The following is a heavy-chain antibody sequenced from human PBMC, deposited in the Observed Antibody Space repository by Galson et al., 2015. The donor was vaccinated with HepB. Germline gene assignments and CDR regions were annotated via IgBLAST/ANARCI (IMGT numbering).Heavy chain of an antibody. V-gene: IGHV1-3*01. CDR3: ATATIAAIDYYYYGMDV. CDR1: GYTFTSYA. Sequence: SVKVSCKASGYTFTSYAMHWVRQAPGQRLEWMGWINAGNGNTKYSQKFQGRVTITRDTSASTAYMELSSLRSEDTAVYYCATATIAAIDYYYYGMDVWGQGTTVTVSS. J-gene: IGHJ6*02. D-gene: IGHD6-13*01. CDR2: INAGNGNT.